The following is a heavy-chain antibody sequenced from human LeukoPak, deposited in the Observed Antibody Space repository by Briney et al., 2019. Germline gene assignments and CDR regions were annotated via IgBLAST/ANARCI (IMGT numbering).Heavy chain of an antibody. CDR2: INRSGRT. CDR1: GGSLSSYY. D-gene: IGHD3-22*01. Sequence: PSETLSLTCTVSGGSLSSYYWSWIRQPPVKGLEWIGEINRSGRTNYNPSLTSRVTISVDTSKNQFSLKLSSVTAADTAVYYCARHLAPGSSGYYDWGQGTLVTVSS. CDR3: ARHLAPGSSGYYD. J-gene: IGHJ4*02. V-gene: IGHV4-34*01.